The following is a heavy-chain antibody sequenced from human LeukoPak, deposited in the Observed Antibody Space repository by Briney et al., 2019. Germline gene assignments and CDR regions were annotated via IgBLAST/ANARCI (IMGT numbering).Heavy chain of an antibody. J-gene: IGHJ6*02. CDR3: AADHQFSGWESAYGMDV. D-gene: IGHD6-19*01. CDR2: LNPRGGGT. V-gene: IGHV1-46*01. CDR1: GYTFTWYY. Sequence: ASVKVSCKASGYTFTWYYMHWVRQAPGQGLEWMGILNPRGGGTSYAQKFQERITITRDMSTSTAYMQLSSLRSEDTAVYYCAADHQFSGWESAYGMDVWGQGTTVTVSS.